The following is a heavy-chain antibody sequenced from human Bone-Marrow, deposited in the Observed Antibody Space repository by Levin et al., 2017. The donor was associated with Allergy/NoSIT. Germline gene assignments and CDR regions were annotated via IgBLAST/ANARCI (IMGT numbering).Heavy chain of an antibody. CDR1: GGSISSGNHF. D-gene: IGHD3-16*01. CDR2: ISHTGRT. CDR3: AGFAFTASDNYWFFDL. J-gene: IGHJ2*01. Sequence: SETLSLTCTLSGGSISSGNHFWSWLRQHPGGGLEWMGYISHTGRTYYHPSLESRLAMSVDTSRNQFSLTLNSVTAADTAVYYCAGFAFTASDNYWFFDLWGRGTMVTVSS. V-gene: IGHV4-30-4*01.